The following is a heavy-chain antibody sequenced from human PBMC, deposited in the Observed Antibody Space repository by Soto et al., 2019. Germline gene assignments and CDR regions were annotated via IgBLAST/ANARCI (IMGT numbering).Heavy chain of an antibody. D-gene: IGHD3-10*01. Sequence: QVQLQESGPGLVRPSETLSLICTVSGGSINSYYWSWIRQPPGKGLDWIGYIYYTGATNYNPSLKSRVTISVDASKNHFSLKLTSVTAADTAVYYCASGFGEMANWGQGTLVTVSS. CDR1: GGSINSYY. CDR3: ASGFGEMAN. CDR2: IYYTGAT. J-gene: IGHJ4*02. V-gene: IGHV4-59*01.